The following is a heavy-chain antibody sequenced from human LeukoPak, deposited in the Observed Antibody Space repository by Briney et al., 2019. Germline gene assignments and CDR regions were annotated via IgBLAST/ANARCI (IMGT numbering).Heavy chain of an antibody. J-gene: IGHJ3*02. CDR3: ARHDTRGGAYDI. CDR1: GGTFSSYA. Sequence: ASVKVSCKASGGTFSSYAISWVRQAPGQGLEWMGRIIPILGIANYAQKFQGRVTITADKSTSTAYMELSSLRSEDTAVYYCARHDTRGGAYDIWGQGTMVTVSS. CDR2: IIPILGIA. D-gene: IGHD3-10*01. V-gene: IGHV1-69*04.